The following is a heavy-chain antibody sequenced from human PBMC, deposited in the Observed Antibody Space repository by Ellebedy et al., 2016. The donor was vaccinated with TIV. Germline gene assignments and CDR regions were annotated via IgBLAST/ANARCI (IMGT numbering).Heavy chain of an antibody. D-gene: IGHD4-17*01. Sequence: SETLSLTXTVSGGSISSGGYYWSWIRQHPGKGLEWIGYIYYSGSTYYNPSLKSRVTISVDTSKNQFSLKLSSVTAADTAVYYCARGKFTTGITSYYYYGMDVWGQGTTVTVSS. V-gene: IGHV4-31*03. J-gene: IGHJ6*02. CDR2: IYYSGST. CDR1: GGSISSGGYY. CDR3: ARGKFTTGITSYYYYGMDV.